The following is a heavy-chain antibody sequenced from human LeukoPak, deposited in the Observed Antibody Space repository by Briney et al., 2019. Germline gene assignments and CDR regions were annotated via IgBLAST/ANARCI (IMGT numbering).Heavy chain of an antibody. V-gene: IGHV1-69*06. Sequence: GSSVKVSCKASGGTFSSYAISWVRQAPGQGLEWMGGIIPIFGTANYAQKFQGRVTITADKSTSTAYMELSSLRSEDTAVYHCARGSFHGLRYFDWLLSPFDYWGQGTLVTVSS. CDR2: IIPIFGTA. J-gene: IGHJ4*02. CDR3: ARGSFHGLRYFDWLLSPFDY. D-gene: IGHD3-9*01. CDR1: GGTFSSYA.